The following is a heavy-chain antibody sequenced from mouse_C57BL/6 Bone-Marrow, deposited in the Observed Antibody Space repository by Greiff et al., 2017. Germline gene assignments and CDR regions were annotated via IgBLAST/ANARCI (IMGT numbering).Heavy chain of an antibody. J-gene: IGHJ3*01. CDR2: IYPGSGST. CDR1: GYTFTSYW. D-gene: IGHD5-1*01. CDR3: ARESLRYLPAY. V-gene: IGHV1-55*01. Sequence: QVQLKQPGAELVKPGASVKMSCKASGYTFTSYWITWVKQRPGQGLEWIGDIYPGSGSTNYNEKFKSKATLTVDTSSSTAYMQLSSLTSEDSAVXLRARESLRYLPAYWGEGTLVTVSA.